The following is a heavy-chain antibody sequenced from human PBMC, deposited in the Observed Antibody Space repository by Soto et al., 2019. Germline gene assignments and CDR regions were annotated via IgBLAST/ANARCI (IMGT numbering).Heavy chain of an antibody. J-gene: IGHJ4*02. V-gene: IGHV3-21*01. Sequence: EVQLAESGGGLVKPGGSLTLSCGASGFAFRSYNMNWVRQAPGKGLEWVASISSGSSNIYYADSVKGRFTISRDNAKNSLYLQMDSLRAEDSVVYYCASTTVVAATFDFWGQGTLVTVSS. CDR2: ISSGSSNI. CDR1: GFAFRSYN. D-gene: IGHD2-15*01. CDR3: ASTTVVAATFDF.